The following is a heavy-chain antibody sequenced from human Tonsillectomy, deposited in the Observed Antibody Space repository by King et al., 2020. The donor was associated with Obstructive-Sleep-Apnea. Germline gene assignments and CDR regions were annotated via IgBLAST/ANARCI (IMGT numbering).Heavy chain of an antibody. Sequence: QLVQSGAEVKKPGESLRISCKGSGYSFTSYWISWVRQMPGKVLEWLGRIEPRYSYTNYSPSFQGHVTISADKSISTAYLQWSSLKAADTAMYYCARHYYGSGSYYGDAFDIWGQGTMVTVSS. D-gene: IGHD3-10*01. CDR2: IEPRYSYT. J-gene: IGHJ3*02. CDR3: ARHYYGSGSYYGDAFDI. CDR1: GYSFTSYW. V-gene: IGHV5-10-1*03.